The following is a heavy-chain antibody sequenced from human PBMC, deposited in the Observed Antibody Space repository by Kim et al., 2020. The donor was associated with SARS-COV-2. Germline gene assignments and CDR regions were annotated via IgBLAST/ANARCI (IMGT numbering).Heavy chain of an antibody. V-gene: IGHV1-2*02. J-gene: IGHJ4*02. Sequence: GTNYAQKLQGRVTMTRDTSISTAYMELSRLRSDDTAVYCCARVREHIGFDYWGQGTLVTVSS. CDR3: ARVREHIGFDY. D-gene: IGHD2-21*01. CDR2: GT.